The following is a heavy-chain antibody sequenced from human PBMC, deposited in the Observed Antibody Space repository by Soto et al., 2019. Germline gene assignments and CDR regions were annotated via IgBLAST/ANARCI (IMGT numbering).Heavy chain of an antibody. CDR1: GYTFTSYY. D-gene: IGHD6-19*01. CDR3: AREVAAQFLLRPPHPYFQH. Sequence: GASVKVSCKASGYTFTSYYMHWVRQAPGQGLEWMGIINPSGGSASYAQKFQGRVTITADTSTSTVYMELSSLRSEDTAVYYCAREVAAQFLLRPPHPYFQHWGQGTLVTVSS. CDR2: INPSGGSA. V-gene: IGHV1-46*01. J-gene: IGHJ1*01.